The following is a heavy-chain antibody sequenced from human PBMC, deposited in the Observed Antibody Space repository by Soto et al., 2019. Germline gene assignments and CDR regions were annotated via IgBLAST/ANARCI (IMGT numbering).Heavy chain of an antibody. Sequence: KTSETLSLTCSVSGDSISTVDYFLVWIREPLGQGLEYIRYIYKNTTTYYNPSFESRVANSLDTSKSQFSLNVTSVTAADTAVYFCARGRYCLTGRCFPNWFDTWGQGTLVTVSS. D-gene: IGHD2-15*01. J-gene: IGHJ5*02. CDR3: ARGRYCLTGRCFPNWFDT. V-gene: IGHV4-30-4*01. CDR2: IYKNTTT. CDR1: GDSISTVDYF.